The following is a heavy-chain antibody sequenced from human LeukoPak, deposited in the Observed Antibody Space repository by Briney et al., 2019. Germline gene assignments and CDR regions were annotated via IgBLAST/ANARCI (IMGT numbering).Heavy chain of an antibody. D-gene: IGHD3-16*02. V-gene: IGHV1-2*02. CDR1: GYTFTGYY. CDR2: INPNSGGT. CDR3: ARGATGTYYDYVWGSYRHPEFDY. Sequence: SVKVSCKASGYTFTGYYMHWVRQAPGQGLEWMGWINPNSGGTNYAQKFQGRVTMTRDTSISTAYMELSRLRSDDTAVYYCARGATGTYYDYVWGSYRHPEFDYWGQGTLVTVSS. J-gene: IGHJ4*02.